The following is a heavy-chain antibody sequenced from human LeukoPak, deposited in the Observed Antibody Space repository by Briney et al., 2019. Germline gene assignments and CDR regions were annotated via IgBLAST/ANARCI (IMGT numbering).Heavy chain of an antibody. V-gene: IGHV3-66*02. D-gene: IGHD3-22*01. CDR1: GFTVSSNY. CDR3: ARVQSWGSGYYYAPSD. J-gene: IGHJ4*02. CDR2: IYSGGST. Sequence: GGSLRLSCAASGFTVSSNYMSWVRQAPGKGLEWVSVIYSGGSTYYADSVKGRFTISRDNSKNTLYLQMNSLRAEDTAVYYCARVQSWGSGYYYAPSDWGQGTLVTVSS.